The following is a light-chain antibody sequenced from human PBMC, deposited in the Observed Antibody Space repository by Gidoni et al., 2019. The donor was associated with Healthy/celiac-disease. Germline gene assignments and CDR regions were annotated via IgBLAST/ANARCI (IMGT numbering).Light chain of an antibody. Sequence: DIVMTQSPLSLPVTPGEPASISCRSSQSLLHSNGYNYLDWYLQKPGQSPQLLIYLGSNRASGVPDRFSGSGSGTDFTLKISRVEAEDVGVYYCMQALQTPPYTFGQXTKLKIK. CDR2: LGS. J-gene: IGKJ2*01. CDR1: QSLLHSNGYNY. CDR3: MQALQTPPYT. V-gene: IGKV2-28*01.